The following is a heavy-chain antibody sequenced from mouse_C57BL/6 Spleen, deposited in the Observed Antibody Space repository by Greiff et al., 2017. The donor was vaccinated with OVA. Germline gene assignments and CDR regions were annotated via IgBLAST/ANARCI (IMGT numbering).Heavy chain of an antibody. CDR3: ARPLTTVVAYYFDY. V-gene: IGHV1-26*01. D-gene: IGHD1-1*01. CDR1: GYTFTDYY. CDR2: INPNNGGT. Sequence: VQLQQSGPELVKPGASVKISCKASGYTFTDYYMNWVKQSHGKSLEWIGDINPNNGGTSYNQKFKGKATLTVDKSSSTAYMELRSLTSEDSAVYYCARPLTTVVAYYFDYWGQGTTLTVSS. J-gene: IGHJ2*01.